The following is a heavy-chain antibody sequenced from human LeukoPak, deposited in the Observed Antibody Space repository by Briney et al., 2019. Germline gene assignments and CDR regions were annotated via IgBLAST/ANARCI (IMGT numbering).Heavy chain of an antibody. J-gene: IGHJ3*02. V-gene: IGHV4-39*01. CDR3: ARRATPVVTRDAFDI. Sequence: SETLSLTCTVSGGSISSSSYYWGWIRQPPGKGLEWIGSIYYSGSTYYNPSLKSRATISVDTSKNQFSLKLSSVTAADTAVYYCARRATPVVTRDAFDIWGQGTMVTVSS. D-gene: IGHD4-23*01. CDR1: GGSISSSSYY. CDR2: IYYSGST.